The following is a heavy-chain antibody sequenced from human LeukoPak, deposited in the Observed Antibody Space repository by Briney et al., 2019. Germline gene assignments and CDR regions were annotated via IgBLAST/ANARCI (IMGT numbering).Heavy chain of an antibody. CDR1: GFTFSSYE. Sequence: GGSLRLSCTASGFTFSSYEMNWVRQAPGKGLEWVSYISGSSSTIYYADSVKGRFTISRDNAKNSLYLQMNSLRAEDTGVYYCVISSGWKGGYYFDFWGQGTLVTVSA. J-gene: IGHJ4*02. V-gene: IGHV3-48*03. CDR3: VISSGWKGGYYFDF. CDR2: ISGSSSTI. D-gene: IGHD6-19*01.